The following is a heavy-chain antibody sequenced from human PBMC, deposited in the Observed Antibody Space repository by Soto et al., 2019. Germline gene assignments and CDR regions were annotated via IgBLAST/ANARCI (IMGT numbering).Heavy chain of an antibody. J-gene: IGHJ4*02. V-gene: IGHV3-33*01. CDR3: ARGIAGAGTGVDY. CDR1: GFAFSSYG. CDR2: IWFDGSIK. D-gene: IGHD6-13*01. Sequence: QVQLVESGGGVVQPGRSLRLSCAASGFAFSSYGMHWVRQAPGKGLEWVAVIWFDGSIKYYGDSAKGRFTISRDNSKNTLYLDMNSLRGEDTAVYYCARGIAGAGTGVDYWGQGTLVTVSS.